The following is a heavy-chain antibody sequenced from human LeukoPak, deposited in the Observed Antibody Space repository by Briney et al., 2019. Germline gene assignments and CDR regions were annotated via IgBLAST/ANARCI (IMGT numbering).Heavy chain of an antibody. D-gene: IGHD6-13*01. CDR1: GFTFSSYG. Sequence: PGRSLRLSCAASGFTFSSYGMHWVRQAPGKGLEWVAVIWYDGSNKYYADSVKGRFTISRDNSKNTLYLQMNSLRAEDTAVYYCARVYSSSWYSQYYYYYYGMNVWGQGTTVTVSS. J-gene: IGHJ6*02. V-gene: IGHV3-33*01. CDR2: IWYDGSNK. CDR3: ARVYSSSWYSQYYYYYYGMNV.